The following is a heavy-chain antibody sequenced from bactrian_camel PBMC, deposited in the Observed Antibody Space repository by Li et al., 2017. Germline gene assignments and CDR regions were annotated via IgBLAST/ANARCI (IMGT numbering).Heavy chain of an antibody. V-gene: IGHV3S40*01. Sequence: VQLVESGGGLVQPGGSLRLSCAASGFTFGDYCMNWYRQGPGKGLEWVSGITSGSSSTYYADSVKGRFTISRDNAKNTVYLQMTDLNSEDTAQYYCATVYGGNWVHRPFYDYWGQGTQVTVS. J-gene: IGHJ4*01. CDR1: GFTFGDYC. D-gene: IGHD6*01. CDR3: ATVYGGNWVHRPFYDY. CDR2: ITSGSSST.